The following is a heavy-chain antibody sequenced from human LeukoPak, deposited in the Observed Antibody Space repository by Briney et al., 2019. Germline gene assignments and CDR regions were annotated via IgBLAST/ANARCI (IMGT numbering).Heavy chain of an antibody. CDR3: ARDIEARGIVVTPMGY. J-gene: IGHJ4*02. V-gene: IGHV3-23*01. CDR1: GFTFSSSA. Sequence: GGSLRLSCAASGFTFSSSAMSWVRQAPGKGLEWVSAISNNGGYTYYADSVQGRFTISRDNSKNTLYLQMNSLRAEDTAVYYCARDIEARGIVVTPMGYWGQGALVTVSS. CDR2: ISNNGGYT. D-gene: IGHD3-22*01.